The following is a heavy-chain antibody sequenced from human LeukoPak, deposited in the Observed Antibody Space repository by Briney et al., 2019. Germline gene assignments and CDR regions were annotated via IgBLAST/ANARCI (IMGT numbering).Heavy chain of an antibody. J-gene: IGHJ5*02. CDR1: GGTFSSYA. CDR2: IIPILGIA. D-gene: IGHD3-22*01. Sequence: SVKVSCKASGGTFSSYAISWVRQAPGQGLEWMGRIIPILGIANYAQKFQGRVTITADKSTSTAYMELSSLRSEDTAVYYCARQEIYCYDSGGYKRWFDPWGQGTLVTVSS. CDR3: ARQEIYCYDSGGYKRWFDP. V-gene: IGHV1-69*04.